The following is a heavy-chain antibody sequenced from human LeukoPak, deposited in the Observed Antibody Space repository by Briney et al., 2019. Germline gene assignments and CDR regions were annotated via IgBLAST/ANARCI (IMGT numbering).Heavy chain of an antibody. Sequence: GGSLRLSCAASGFTFSSHAMSWVRQAPGKGLEWVSVISGSGDSTYYADSVKGRFTISRDNSKNTLYLQMNSLRAEDTAVYYCAKTPPYYYGSGSYFDYWGQGTLVTVSS. J-gene: IGHJ4*02. CDR1: GFTFSSHA. V-gene: IGHV3-23*01. CDR3: AKTPPYYYGSGSYFDY. D-gene: IGHD3-10*01. CDR2: ISGSGDST.